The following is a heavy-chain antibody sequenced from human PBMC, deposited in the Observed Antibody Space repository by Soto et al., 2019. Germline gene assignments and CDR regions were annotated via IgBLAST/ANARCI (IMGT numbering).Heavy chain of an antibody. CDR3: ARGDRGAFDL. Sequence: EVPLVESGGGLVRPGGSLRLSCAASGFTFSYYWMHWVRQAPGKGLVWVSRIHSDGSSTTYADFVKGRFIISRDNARNTVDLQMNSVRVEDTAAYYCARGDRGAFDLWGQGTVVTVSS. CDR2: IHSDGSST. CDR1: GFTFSYYW. J-gene: IGHJ3*01. V-gene: IGHV3-74*01. D-gene: IGHD1-26*01.